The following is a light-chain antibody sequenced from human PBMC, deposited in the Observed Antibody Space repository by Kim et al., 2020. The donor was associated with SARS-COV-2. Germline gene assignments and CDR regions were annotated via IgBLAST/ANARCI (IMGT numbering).Light chain of an antibody. CDR1: QSIGSY. Sequence: EIVLTQSPATLSLSPGERATLSCRASQSIGSYLAWYQQKPGQAPRLLIYDASNRATGIPARFSGSGSGTDFTLTINSLEPEDFAIYYCHQRASWPRTFGQGTKVDIK. V-gene: IGKV3-11*01. CDR2: DAS. CDR3: HQRASWPRT. J-gene: IGKJ1*01.